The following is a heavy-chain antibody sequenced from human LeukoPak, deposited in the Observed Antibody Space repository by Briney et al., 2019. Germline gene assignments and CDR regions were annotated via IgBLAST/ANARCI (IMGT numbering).Heavy chain of an antibody. CDR3: ARWQHLLAFDI. J-gene: IGHJ3*02. CDR1: GYSISSGYY. CDR2: IYHSGST. V-gene: IGHV4-38-2*01. Sequence: SETLSLTCAVSGYSISSGYYWGWIRQPPGKGLEWIGSIYHSGSTYYNPSLKSRVTISVDTSKNQFSLKLSSVTAADTAVYYCARWQHLLAFDIWDQGTMVTVSS.